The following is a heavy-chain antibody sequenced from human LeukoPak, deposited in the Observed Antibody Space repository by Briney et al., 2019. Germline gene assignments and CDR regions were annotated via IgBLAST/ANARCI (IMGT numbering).Heavy chain of an antibody. D-gene: IGHD6-19*01. CDR1: GGSFSGYY. V-gene: IGHV4-34*01. J-gene: IGHJ6*02. Sequence: SETLSLTCAVYGGSFSGYYWSWIRQPPGKGLEWIGEINHSGSTNYNPSLKCRVTISVDTSKNQFSLKLSSVTAADTAVYYCARGNVAVAGTGSAYYYYGMDVWGQGTTVTVSS. CDR3: ARGNVAVAGTGSAYYYYGMDV. CDR2: INHSGST.